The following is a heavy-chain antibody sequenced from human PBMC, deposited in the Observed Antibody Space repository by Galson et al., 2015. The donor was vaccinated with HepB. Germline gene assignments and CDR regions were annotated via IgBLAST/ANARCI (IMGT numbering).Heavy chain of an antibody. D-gene: IGHD5-18*01. CDR3: ARVDTAMVAFDY. CDR1: GYTFAGYY. Sequence: SVKVSCKASGYTFAGYYMHWVRQAPGQGLEWMGWINPNSGGTNYAQKFQGRVTMTRDTSISTAYMELSRLRSDDTAVYYCARVDTAMVAFDYWGQGTLVTVSS. CDR2: INPNSGGT. J-gene: IGHJ4*02. V-gene: IGHV1-2*02.